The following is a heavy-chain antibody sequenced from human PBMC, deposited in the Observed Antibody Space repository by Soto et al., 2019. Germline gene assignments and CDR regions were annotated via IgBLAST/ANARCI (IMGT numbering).Heavy chain of an antibody. CDR3: AKDPDISGWYQTDLDY. J-gene: IGHJ4*02. Sequence: GSLRLSCAASGFIFSSFAMSWVRQAPGKGLEWVSTISNNGGSTYSADSVKGRFTISRDNSKNTLYLQMNSPRAEDTAVYYCAKDPDISGWYQTDLDYWGQGTLVTVSS. D-gene: IGHD6-19*01. V-gene: IGHV3-23*01. CDR1: GFIFSSFA. CDR2: ISNNGGST.